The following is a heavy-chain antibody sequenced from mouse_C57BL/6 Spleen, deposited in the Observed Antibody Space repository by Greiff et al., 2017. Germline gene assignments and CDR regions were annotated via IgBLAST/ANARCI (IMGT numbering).Heavy chain of an antibody. J-gene: IGHJ2*01. V-gene: IGHV1-82*01. CDR1: GYAFSSSW. Sequence: VKLMESGPELVKPGASVKISCKASGYAFSSSWMNWVKQRPGKGLEWIGRSYPGDGDTNYNGKFKGKATLTADKSSSTAYMQLSSLTSEDSAVYFCARSGIYYGNYFDYWGQGTTLTVSS. D-gene: IGHD2-1*01. CDR2: SYPGDGDT. CDR3: ARSGIYYGNYFDY.